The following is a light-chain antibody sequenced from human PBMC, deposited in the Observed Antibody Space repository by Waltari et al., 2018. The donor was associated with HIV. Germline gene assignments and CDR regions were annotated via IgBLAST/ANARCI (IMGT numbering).Light chain of an antibody. CDR2: LNSDGSH. CDR1: SGHSSYA. Sequence: QLVLTQSPSASASLGASVTLTCTLSSGHSSYAIAWHQQQPEKGPRYLMKLNSDGSHSKGDGIPDRFSGSSSGAERYLTISSLQSEDEADYYCQTWGTGIYWVFGGGTKLTVL. V-gene: IGLV4-69*01. CDR3: QTWGTGIYWV. J-gene: IGLJ3*02.